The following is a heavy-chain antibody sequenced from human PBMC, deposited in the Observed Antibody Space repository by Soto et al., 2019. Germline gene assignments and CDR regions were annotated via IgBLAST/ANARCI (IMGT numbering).Heavy chain of an antibody. CDR2: HYSGGST. V-gene: IGHV3-53*01. Sequence: GGSLRLSCAISGFSVSSNYLSWVRQAPGKGLEWVSVHYSGGSTYYADSVQGRFTISRDKSNNTLYLQMRRVRAEDTAVYFCARHRHPRGTVGATSPLDPWGQGAQVTVSS. CDR1: GFSVSSNY. J-gene: IGHJ5*02. D-gene: IGHD1-26*01. CDR3: ARHRHPRGTVGATSPLDP.